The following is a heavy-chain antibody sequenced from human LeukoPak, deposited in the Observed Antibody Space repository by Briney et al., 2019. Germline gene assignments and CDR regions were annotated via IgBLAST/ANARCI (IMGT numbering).Heavy chain of an antibody. J-gene: IGHJ4*02. Sequence: GGSLRPSCAASGFTFSSYAMSWVRQAPGKGLEWVSAISGSGGSTYYADSVKGRFTISRDNSKNTLYPQMNSLRAEDTAIYYCAKPETPAGPHFDYWGQGTLVTVSS. V-gene: IGHV3-23*01. CDR3: AKPETPAGPHFDY. D-gene: IGHD5-24*01. CDR1: GFTFSSYA. CDR2: ISGSGGST.